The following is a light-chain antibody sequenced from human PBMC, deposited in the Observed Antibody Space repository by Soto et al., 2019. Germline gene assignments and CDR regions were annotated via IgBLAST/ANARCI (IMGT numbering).Light chain of an antibody. CDR1: QSVSRN. CDR3: QPYNNWPLT. J-gene: IGKJ4*01. V-gene: IGKV3-15*01. CDR2: GAS. Sequence: EVVLTQSPATLSVSPGDRATLSCRASQSVSRNLAWYQQKPGQAPRLLIYGASTRATGVPARFSGSGSATEFTLSISSLQSEDVAVYYCQPYNNWPLTFGGGTKVESK.